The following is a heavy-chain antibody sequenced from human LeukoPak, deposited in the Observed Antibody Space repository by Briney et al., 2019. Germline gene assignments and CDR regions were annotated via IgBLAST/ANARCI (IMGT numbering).Heavy chain of an antibody. CDR3: ARVQGSGGLLRYFDWPHHDAFDI. CDR2: INPNSGGT. D-gene: IGHD3-9*01. J-gene: IGHJ3*02. V-gene: IGHV1-2*02. CDR1: GYTFTGYY. Sequence: VASVKVSCKASGYTFTGYYMHWVRQAPGQGLEWMGWINPNSGGTNYAQKFQGRVTMTRDTSISTAYMELSRLRSDDTAVYYCARVQGSGGLLRYFDWPHHDAFDIWGQGTMVTVSS.